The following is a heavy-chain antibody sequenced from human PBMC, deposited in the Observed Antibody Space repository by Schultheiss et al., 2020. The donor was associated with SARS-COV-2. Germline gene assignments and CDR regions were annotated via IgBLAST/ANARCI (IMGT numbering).Heavy chain of an antibody. V-gene: IGHV3-21*04. Sequence: GGSLRLSCEVSGFRFSDYSMNWVRQAPGKGLEWVASVSSSGRYIYYGGSVPGRFTISRDNGKNSLFLQMNSLGPEDTAVYYCARGRRFGGPYYDGMDVWGQGTTVTVSS. CDR1: GFRFSDYS. J-gene: IGHJ6*02. CDR3: ARGRRFGGPYYDGMDV. CDR2: VSSSGRYI. D-gene: IGHD3-10*01.